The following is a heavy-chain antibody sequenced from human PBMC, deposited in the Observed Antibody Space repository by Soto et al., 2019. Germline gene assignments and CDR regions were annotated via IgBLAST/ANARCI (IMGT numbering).Heavy chain of an antibody. CDR2: TGATGRTT. J-gene: IGHJ4*02. Sequence: GGSLRLSCAASGFTFNIYAMTWVRQAPGKGLEWVSTTGATGRTTYYSDSVKGRFTVSRDNSKNTLGLQMSNLRAEDTAVYYCATVHNTSRSFDYWGQGXLVTVSS. CDR1: GFTFNIYA. V-gene: IGHV3-23*01. D-gene: IGHD1-20*01. CDR3: ATVHNTSRSFDY.